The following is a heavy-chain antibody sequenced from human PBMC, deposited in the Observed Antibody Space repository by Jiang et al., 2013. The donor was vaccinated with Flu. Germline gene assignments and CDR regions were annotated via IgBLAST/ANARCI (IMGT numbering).Heavy chain of an antibody. D-gene: IGHD2-8*01. CDR3: ARDLNGAWSTDF. V-gene: IGHV1-46*01. CDR1: GYKLTRHH. J-gene: IGHJ4*02. Sequence: SGAEVKKPGASVRISCKASGYKLTRHHMHWVRQAPGQGLEWMAMIYTHDGSTRFAQKFQGRVSTTRDTSTNTVYMDLSRLRFEDTAVYYCARDLNGAWSTDFWGQG. CDR2: IYTHDGST.